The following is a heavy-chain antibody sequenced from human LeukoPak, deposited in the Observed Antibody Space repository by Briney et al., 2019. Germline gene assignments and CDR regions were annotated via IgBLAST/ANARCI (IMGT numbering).Heavy chain of an antibody. V-gene: IGHV1-2*02. CDR2: INPNSGGT. J-gene: IGHJ5*02. Sequence: ASVKVSCKASGYTFTGYYMHWVRQAPGQGLEWMGWINPNSGGTNYAQKFQGGVTMTRDTSISTAYMELSRLRSDDTAVYYCAREYPGIAAAGISYNWFDPWGQGTLVTVSS. CDR1: GYTFTGYY. CDR3: AREYPGIAAAGISYNWFDP. D-gene: IGHD6-13*01.